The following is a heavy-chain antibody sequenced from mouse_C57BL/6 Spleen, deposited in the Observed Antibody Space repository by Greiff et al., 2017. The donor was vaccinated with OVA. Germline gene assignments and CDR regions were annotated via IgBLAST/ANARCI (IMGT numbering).Heavy chain of an antibody. CDR1: GYTFTSYW. CDR3: AHYYGSSYVGYFDY. J-gene: IGHJ2*01. CDR2: IYPGSGST. V-gene: IGHV1-55*01. D-gene: IGHD1-1*01. Sequence: QVQLQQPGAELVKPGASVKMSCKASGYTFTSYWITWVKQRPGQGLEWIGDIYPGSGSTNYNEKFKSKATLTVDTSSSTAYMQLSSLTSEDSAVYYCAHYYGSSYVGYFDYWGQGTTLTVSS.